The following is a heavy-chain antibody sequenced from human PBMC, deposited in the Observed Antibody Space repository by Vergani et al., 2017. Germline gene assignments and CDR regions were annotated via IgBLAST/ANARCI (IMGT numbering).Heavy chain of an antibody. V-gene: IGHV1-3*04. CDR3: ARVPFRPDFWSGYYSGTFDY. CDR2: INTGNGNT. D-gene: IGHD3-3*01. Sequence: QVQLVQSGAEVKKPGASVKVSCKASGYTFTSYAMHWVRQAPGQRLEWMGWINTGNGNTKYSQKFQGRVTITRDTSASTAYMELSSLRSDDTAVYYCARVPFRPDFWSGYYSGTFDYWGQGTLVTVSS. J-gene: IGHJ4*02. CDR1: GYTFTSYA.